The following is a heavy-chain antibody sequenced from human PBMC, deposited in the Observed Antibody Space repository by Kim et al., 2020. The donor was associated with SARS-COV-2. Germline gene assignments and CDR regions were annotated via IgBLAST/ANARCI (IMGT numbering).Heavy chain of an antibody. J-gene: IGHJ2*01. V-gene: IGHV5-51*01. CDR3: ARPAELDSWYFDL. D-gene: IGHD1-1*01. Sequence: YHPPVQGQVTISADKSISTAYLQWSSLKASDTAMYYCARPAELDSWYFDLWGRGTLVTVSS.